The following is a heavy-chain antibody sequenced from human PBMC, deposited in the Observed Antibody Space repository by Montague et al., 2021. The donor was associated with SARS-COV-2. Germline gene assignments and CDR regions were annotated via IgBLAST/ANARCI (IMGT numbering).Heavy chain of an antibody. CDR1: SGSIISSGYY. V-gene: IGHV4-39*02. J-gene: IGHJ4*02. Sequence: SETLSLTCSVSSGSIISSGYYWGWIRQSPGKELEWIGNIYYSGTTYYNPSLQSRDTISVDTSKNHLSLRLSSVTAADTAVYFCARGMIRGVTTPFDYWGQGSQVTVSS. D-gene: IGHD3-10*01. CDR3: ARGMIRGVTTPFDY. CDR2: IYYSGTT.